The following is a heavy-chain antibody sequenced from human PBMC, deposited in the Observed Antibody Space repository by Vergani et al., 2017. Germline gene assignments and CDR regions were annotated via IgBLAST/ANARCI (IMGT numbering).Heavy chain of an antibody. CDR3: ARDTRGGEWSGGY. V-gene: IGHV1-2*02. Sequence: QVQLVQSGAEVKKPGASVKVSCKTSGFTFSGYYIHWVRQAPGQGLEWMGWVNPTSGGTNYAQKFQGRVTMTRDTSINTAYMELNRLKSDDTAMYYCARDTRGGEWSGGYWGQGTLVTVSS. D-gene: IGHD3-16*01. J-gene: IGHJ4*02. CDR2: VNPTSGGT. CDR1: GFTFSGYY.